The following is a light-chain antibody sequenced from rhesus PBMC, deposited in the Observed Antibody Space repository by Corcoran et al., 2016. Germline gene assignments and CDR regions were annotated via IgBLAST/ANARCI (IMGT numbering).Light chain of an antibody. V-gene: IGKV1S12*01. CDR1: QNIYSN. CDR3: QHYYDNPSYS. CDR2: AAS. Sequence: DIQMTQSPSALSASVGDRVTISCRASQNIYSNLAWYQQKPGKAPKLLIYAASSLQTGIPSRFSGSGAGKEFTLTISSLQPEDSAAYYCQHYYDNPSYSFGQGTKVEIK. J-gene: IGKJ2*01.